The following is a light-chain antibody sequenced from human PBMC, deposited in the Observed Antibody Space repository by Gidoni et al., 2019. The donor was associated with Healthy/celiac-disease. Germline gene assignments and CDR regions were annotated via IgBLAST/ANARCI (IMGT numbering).Light chain of an antibody. V-gene: IGKV3-11*01. CDR2: DAS. CDR1: QSVSSY. CDR3: QQRSNWPSK. J-gene: IGKJ3*01. Sequence: EIVLTQSPATLSLSPGERATLSCRASQSVSSYLAWYQQKPGQAPRLLIYDASNRATGIPARFSGSGSGTDFTLTISSLEPEDSAVYYCQQRSNWPSKFGPGTKVDIK.